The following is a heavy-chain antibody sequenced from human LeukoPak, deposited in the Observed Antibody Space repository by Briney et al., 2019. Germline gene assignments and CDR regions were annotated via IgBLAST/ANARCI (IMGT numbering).Heavy chain of an antibody. CDR3: AKDRTAVAGTDFDY. D-gene: IGHD6-19*01. CDR1: GFTFSSYA. CDR2: ISGSGGST. J-gene: IGHJ4*02. V-gene: IGHV3-23*01. Sequence: GGSLRLSCAASGFTFSSYAMSWVRQVPGKGLEWVSVISGSGGSTYYADSVRGRFTISRDNSKNTLYLQMNSLRAEDTAVYYCAKDRTAVAGTDFDYWGQGTLVTVSS.